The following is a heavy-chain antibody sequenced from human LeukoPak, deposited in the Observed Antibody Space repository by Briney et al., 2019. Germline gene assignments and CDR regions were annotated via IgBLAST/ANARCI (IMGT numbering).Heavy chain of an antibody. Sequence: GESLKISCKGSGYSFTSYWIGWVRQMPGKGLEWIGIIYPGDSDTRYSPSFQGQVTISADKSISTAYLQWSSLKASDTAMYYCARQISYCSSTSCYTHLDYWGQGTLVTVSS. D-gene: IGHD2-2*02. J-gene: IGHJ4*02. CDR3: ARQISYCSSTSCYTHLDY. CDR2: IYPGDSDT. CDR1: GYSFTSYW. V-gene: IGHV5-51*01.